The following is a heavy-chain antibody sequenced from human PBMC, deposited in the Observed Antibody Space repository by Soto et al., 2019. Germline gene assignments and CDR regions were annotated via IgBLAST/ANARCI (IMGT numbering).Heavy chain of an antibody. CDR3: ARGVKIVVVPAALNWFDP. CDR2: INHSGST. CDR1: GESFSGYY. D-gene: IGHD2-2*01. V-gene: IGHV4-34*01. J-gene: IGHJ5*02. Sequence: SETLSLTCAVYGESFSGYYCSWIRQPLGKGLEWIGEINHSGSTNYNPSLKSRVTISVDTSKNQFSLKLSSVTAADTAVYYCARGVKIVVVPAALNWFDPWGQGTLVTVS.